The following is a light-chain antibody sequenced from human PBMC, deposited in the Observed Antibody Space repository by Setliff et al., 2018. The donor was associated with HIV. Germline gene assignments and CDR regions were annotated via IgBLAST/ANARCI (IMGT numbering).Light chain of an antibody. CDR1: SSGIGAYNY. CDR2: DVT. Sequence: QSALAQPRSVSGSPGQSVTFSCTGSSSGIGAYNYVSWYQQHPGKAPKLIIYDVTRRPSGVPDRFSGSKSGDTASLTISGLQSEDEADYYCCSYAGTYTYLFGSGTKVTVL. J-gene: IGLJ1*01. CDR3: CSYAGTYTYL. V-gene: IGLV2-11*01.